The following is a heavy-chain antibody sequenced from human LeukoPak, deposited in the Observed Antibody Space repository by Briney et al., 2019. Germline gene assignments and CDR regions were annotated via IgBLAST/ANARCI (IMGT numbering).Heavy chain of an antibody. CDR2: ISGSGGST. J-gene: IGHJ4*02. CDR3: ARTTVTTDFDY. CDR1: GFTFSSYA. D-gene: IGHD4-17*01. Sequence: GGSLRLSCAASGFTFSSYAMSWVRQAPGKGLEWVSAISGSGGSTYYADSVKGRFTISRDNAKNSLYLQMNSLRAEDTAVYYCARTTVTTDFDYWGQGTLVTVSS. V-gene: IGHV3-23*01.